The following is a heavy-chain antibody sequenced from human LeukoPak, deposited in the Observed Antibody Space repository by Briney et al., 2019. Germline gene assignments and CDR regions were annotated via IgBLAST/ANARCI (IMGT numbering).Heavy chain of an antibody. V-gene: IGHV3-23*01. CDR1: GFTFSKYA. Sequence: GSLRLSCAASGFTFSKYAMTWVRQAPGKGLEWVSGISVSGGSTNYADSVKGRFTISRDNSKNTLYLQMNSLRAEDTAVYYCAKSNYFDSGGYYFFDYWGQGTLVTVSS. J-gene: IGHJ4*02. CDR3: AKSNYFDSGGYYFFDY. CDR2: ISVSGGST. D-gene: IGHD3-22*01.